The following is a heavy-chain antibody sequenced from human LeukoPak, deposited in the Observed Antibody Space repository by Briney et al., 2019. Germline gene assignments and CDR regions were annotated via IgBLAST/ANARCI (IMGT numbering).Heavy chain of an antibody. J-gene: IGHJ4*02. CDR2: ISGSGTST. CDR1: GVTFSTYP. V-gene: IGHV3-23*01. CDR3: AKIEPYDYVWGTLDFPYYFDY. D-gene: IGHD3-16*01. Sequence: GGSLRLSCAASGVTFSTYPMAWVRQGPGKGLEWISSISGSGTSTFYADSVKGRFAISRDNSKNTLYLQINSLRVEDTAVYYCAKIEPYDYVWGTLDFPYYFDYWGQGTLVTVSS.